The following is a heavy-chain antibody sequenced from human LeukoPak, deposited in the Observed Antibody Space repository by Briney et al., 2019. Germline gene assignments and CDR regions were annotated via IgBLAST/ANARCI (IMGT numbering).Heavy chain of an antibody. D-gene: IGHD6-13*01. CDR1: GGSISSYY. CDR3: ATGVHGIAAAGDYYFDY. CDR2: MYYRGNT. V-gene: IGHV4-59*01. Sequence: PSQTLSLTCTVSGGSISSYYWSWIRQPPGKGLEWIGYMYYRGNTNYDPSLKSRVTISIDTPNNQFSLKLSSVTAADTAVYYCATGVHGIAAAGDYYFDYWGQGTLVTVSS. J-gene: IGHJ4*02.